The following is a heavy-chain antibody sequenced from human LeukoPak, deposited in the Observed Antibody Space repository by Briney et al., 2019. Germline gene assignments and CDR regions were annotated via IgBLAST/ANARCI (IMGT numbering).Heavy chain of an antibody. J-gene: IGHJ4*02. V-gene: IGHV3-11*01. CDR3: ARDRLGDYDHSGYYDK. D-gene: IGHD3-22*01. CDR2: ICDSCRTI. CDR1: GFTFSDYY. Sequence: GGSLRLSCAASGFTFSDYYMSWIRQAPGKGLEWVSYICDSCRTIYYADSVRRRFTISRDNAKNSVYLQMNNLRAEDTAVYYCARDRLGDYDHSGYYDKWGQGTLVTVSS.